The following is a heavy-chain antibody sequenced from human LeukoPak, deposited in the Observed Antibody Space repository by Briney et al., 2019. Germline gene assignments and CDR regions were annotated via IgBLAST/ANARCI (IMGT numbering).Heavy chain of an antibody. J-gene: IGHJ4*02. D-gene: IGHD3-10*01. V-gene: IGHV3-23*01. CDR1: GFTFSSYA. Sequence: PGGSLRLSCAASGFTFSSYAMSWVRQAPGKGLEWVSAISGSGGSTYYADSVKGRFTISRDKSKNTLYLQMNSLRAEDTAVYYCAREDNYYGSGSYSWFDYWGQGTLVTVSS. CDR3: AREDNYYGSGSYSWFDY. CDR2: ISGSGGST.